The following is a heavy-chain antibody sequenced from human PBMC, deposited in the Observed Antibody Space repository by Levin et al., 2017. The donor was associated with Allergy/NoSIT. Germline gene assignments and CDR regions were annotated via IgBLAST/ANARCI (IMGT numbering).Heavy chain of an antibody. Sequence: GESLKISCKASGYTFTGDYMHWVRQAPGQGLEWMGWINPNSGGTNYAQKFQGRVTMTRDTSISTAYMELSRLRSDDTAVYYCARDNIAARRMLDYWGQGTLVTVSS. CDR3: ARDNIAARRMLDY. V-gene: IGHV1-2*02. J-gene: IGHJ4*02. CDR1: GYTFTGDY. D-gene: IGHD6-6*01. CDR2: INPNSGGT.